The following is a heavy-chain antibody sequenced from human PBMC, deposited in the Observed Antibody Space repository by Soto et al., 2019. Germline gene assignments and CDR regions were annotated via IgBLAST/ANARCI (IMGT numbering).Heavy chain of an antibody. D-gene: IGHD6-19*01. CDR2: IYHSGGT. CDR3: ARVSPSYSTGWYYFDY. Sequence: PSETLSLTCAVSGGSISSSNWWSWVRQPPGKGLEWIGEIYHSGGTSYNPSLKSRVTISVDTSKNQFSLKLNSVTAADTAVYYCARVSPSYSTGWYYFDYWGQGTLVTVSS. CDR1: GGSISSSNW. V-gene: IGHV4-4*02. J-gene: IGHJ4*02.